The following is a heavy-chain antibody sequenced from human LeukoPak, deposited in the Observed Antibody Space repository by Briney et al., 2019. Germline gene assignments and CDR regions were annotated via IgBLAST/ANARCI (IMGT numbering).Heavy chain of an antibody. CDR2: IGYDGSNK. D-gene: IGHD2-2*01. CDR3: ARGVGSTTYYAMDV. J-gene: IGHJ6*02. CDR1: GFTFSSSG. V-gene: IGHV3-33*01. Sequence: GRSLRLSCAASGFTFSSSGIHWVRRAPGKGLEWVAVIGYDGSNKYYADSVQGRFTISRDNSKNTLFLQMNSLRAEDTAVYYCARGVGSTTYYAMDVWGQGTMVTVFS.